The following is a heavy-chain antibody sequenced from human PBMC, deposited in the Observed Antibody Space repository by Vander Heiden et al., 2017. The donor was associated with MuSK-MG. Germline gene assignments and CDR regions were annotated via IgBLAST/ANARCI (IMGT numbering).Heavy chain of an antibody. CDR2: ISSSGSTI. CDR3: AREADYYGSGSPI. V-gene: IGHV3-11*01. Sequence: QVQLVESGGGLVKPGGSLRLACAASEFTLSDHYMSWIRQAPGKGLEWVSYISSSGSTIYYADSVKGRFTIFRDNAKNSLYLQMNSLRGEDTAVYYCAREADYYGSGSPIWGQGTMVTVSS. CDR1: EFTLSDHY. D-gene: IGHD3-10*01. J-gene: IGHJ3*02.